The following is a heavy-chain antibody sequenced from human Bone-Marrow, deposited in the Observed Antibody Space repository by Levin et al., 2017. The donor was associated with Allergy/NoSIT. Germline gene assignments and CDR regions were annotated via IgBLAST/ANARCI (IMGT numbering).Heavy chain of an antibody. Sequence: PRASVKVSCKASGYTFTGYYIHWVRQAPGQGLEWMGWINPNSGGTYFVQKFQGRVTMTRDTSISTAYMEVSGLRSDDTAEYYCARAKTGSYAEYFQYWGQGTLVTVSS. D-gene: IGHD6-6*01. CDR2: INPNSGGT. V-gene: IGHV1-2*02. CDR3: ARAKTGSYAEYFQY. CDR1: GYTFTGYY. J-gene: IGHJ1*01.